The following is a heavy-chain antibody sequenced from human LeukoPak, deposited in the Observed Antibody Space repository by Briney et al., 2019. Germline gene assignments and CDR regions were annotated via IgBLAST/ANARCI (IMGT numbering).Heavy chain of an antibody. CDR3: ATYSLMSNWFDP. V-gene: IGHV4-39*01. CDR1: GGSISSSSYY. D-gene: IGHD2-15*01. CDR2: IYYSGST. Sequence: SETLSLTCTVSGGSISSSSYYWGWIRQPPGKGLEWIGSIYYSGSTYYNPSLKSRVTISVDTSKNQFSLKLSSVTAADTAVYYCATYSLMSNWFDPWGQGTLVTVSS. J-gene: IGHJ5*02.